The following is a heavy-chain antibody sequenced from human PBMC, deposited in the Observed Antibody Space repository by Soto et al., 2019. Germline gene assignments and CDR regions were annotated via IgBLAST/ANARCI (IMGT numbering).Heavy chain of an antibody. D-gene: IGHD3-10*01. Sequence: GSLLLSGSASGFSVSSDYMSWVRQAPGKGLEWVSLIYSGGDTYYADSVKGRFTISRDISSNTIYLHMTSLRADDTAIYYCTRAGSDPGNFYISNYYAMDVWGRGTKVTVYS. CDR2: IYSGGDT. J-gene: IGHJ6*02. CDR1: GFSVSSDY. V-gene: IGHV3-53*01. CDR3: TRAGSDPGNFYISNYYAMDV.